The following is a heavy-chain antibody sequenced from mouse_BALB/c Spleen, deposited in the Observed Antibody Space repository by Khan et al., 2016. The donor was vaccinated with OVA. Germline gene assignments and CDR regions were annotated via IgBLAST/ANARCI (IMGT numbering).Heavy chain of an antibody. J-gene: IGHJ2*01. CDR3: ARIKKIVATYFEY. CDR2: TNPTNGRT. Sequence: QVQLQQSGAELVKAGASVKMSCKASGYTFTSYWMHWVKQRLGQGLEWFAETNPTNGRTYYNETFKSKATLTVDKSSRTAYMLLSGPTFEDSAVYYGARIKKIVATYFEYWGQGTTLKVSS. V-gene: IGHV1S81*02. CDR1: GYTFTSYW. D-gene: IGHD1-1*01.